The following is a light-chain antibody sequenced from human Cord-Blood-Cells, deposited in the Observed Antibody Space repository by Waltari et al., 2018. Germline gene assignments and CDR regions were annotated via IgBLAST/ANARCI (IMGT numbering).Light chain of an antibody. J-gene: IGKJ3*01. CDR2: GAS. CDR3: QQDGSSLFT. V-gene: IGKV3-20*01. CDR1: QSVSSSY. Sequence: ELVLTHSPGPLSSSPCGSAPLSCRVSQSVSSSYVAWYQQKPGQDPRLLIYGASSRATGIPDRCSGSGSGTDCTITVSRLEPEDFAVYYCQQDGSSLFTFGPGTKGDIK.